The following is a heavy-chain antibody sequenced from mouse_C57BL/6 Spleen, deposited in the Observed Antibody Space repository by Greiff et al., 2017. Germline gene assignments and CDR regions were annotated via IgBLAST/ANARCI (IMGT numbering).Heavy chain of an antibody. J-gene: IGHJ3*01. V-gene: IGHV5-4*03. CDR3: ASQPRGFAY. CDR2: ISDGGSYT. Sequence: EVNVVESGGGLVKPGGSLKISCTASGFTFSSYAMSWVSQTPEKRLEWVATISDGGSYTYYPDNVQGRFTISRDNAKNNLYLQMSHLKSEDTALYYVASQPRGFAYWDQGTLVTVSA. D-gene: IGHD6-1*01. CDR1: GFTFSSYA.